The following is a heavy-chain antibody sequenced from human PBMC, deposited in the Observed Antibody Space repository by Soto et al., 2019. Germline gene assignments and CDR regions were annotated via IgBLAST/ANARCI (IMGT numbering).Heavy chain of an antibody. V-gene: IGHV4-39*01. Sequence: QLQLQESGPGLVKPSKTLSLTCTVSGGSISSSSYYWGWIRQPPGKGLEWIGSIYYSGSTYYNPSLKSRVTISVDTSKNQFSLKLSSVTAADTAVYYCARQSLISGFIWGQGTLVTVSS. CDR2: IYYSGST. J-gene: IGHJ4*02. CDR3: ARQSLISGFI. CDR1: GGSISSSSYY. D-gene: IGHD3-10*01.